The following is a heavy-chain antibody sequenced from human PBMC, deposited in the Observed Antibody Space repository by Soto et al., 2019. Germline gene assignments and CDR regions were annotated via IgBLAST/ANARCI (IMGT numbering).Heavy chain of an antibody. CDR1: GVTFSDDW. CDR3: TTDLWRIAVVVGSTGYFNP. D-gene: IGHD2-15*01. Sequence: PGGSLRLSCAASGVTFSDDWMSWVRQAPGKGLDWVGRIKSKSDGGTTEYAAPVRGRFTISRDDSKNTLYLQMNSLKTEDTAVYYCTTDLWRIAVVVGSTGYFNPWGQGTPVTVSS. J-gene: IGHJ5*02. CDR2: IKSKSDGGTT. V-gene: IGHV3-15*01.